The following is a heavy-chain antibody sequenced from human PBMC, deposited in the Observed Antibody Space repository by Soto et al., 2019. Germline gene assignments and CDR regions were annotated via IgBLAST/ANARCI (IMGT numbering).Heavy chain of an antibody. CDR2: IYYSGST. J-gene: IGHJ5*02. D-gene: IGHD3-22*01. V-gene: IGHV4-30-4*01. Sequence: QVQLQESGPGLVKPSQTLSLTCTVSVGSISSGDYYWRWIRQPPGKGLEWIGYIYYSGSTYYNPSLKSRVTISLYTSKNQFSLKLSSVTAADTAVYYCARQNYDSSGYYRFDPWGQGTLVTVSS. CDR3: ARQNYDSSGYYRFDP. CDR1: VGSISSGDYY.